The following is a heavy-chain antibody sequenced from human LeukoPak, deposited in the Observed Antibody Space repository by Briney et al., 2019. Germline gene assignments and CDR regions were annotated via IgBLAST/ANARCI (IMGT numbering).Heavy chain of an antibody. Sequence: SETLSLTCAVYGGSFSDYYWTWIRQPPGKGLEWIGEINHRGSTHYNPSLKSRVTISVDTSKKQFSLKLSSVTAADTAVYYCAAYSTGFDIWGQGTVVTVSS. D-gene: IGHD6-19*01. J-gene: IGHJ3*02. CDR3: AAYSTGFDI. V-gene: IGHV4-34*01. CDR2: INHRGST. CDR1: GGSFSDYY.